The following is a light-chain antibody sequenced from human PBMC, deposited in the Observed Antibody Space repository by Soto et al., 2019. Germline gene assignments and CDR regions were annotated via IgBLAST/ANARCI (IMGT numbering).Light chain of an antibody. CDR1: QSIIRN. CDR3: QQYNNWPPT. J-gene: IGKJ4*01. V-gene: IGKV3-15*01. Sequence: EVVMTQSPATLSVSPGERASLSCRASQSIIRNLAWYQQKPGQAPRLVIYDASTRATGIPARFSGSGSGTEFTLTLSSLQSEDFAVYYCQQYNNWPPTFGGGAKVEIK. CDR2: DAS.